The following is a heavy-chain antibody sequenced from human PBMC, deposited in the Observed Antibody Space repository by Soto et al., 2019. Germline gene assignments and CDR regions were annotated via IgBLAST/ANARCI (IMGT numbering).Heavy chain of an antibody. CDR2: IYYSGST. J-gene: IGHJ4*02. Sequence: PSETLSLTCTVSGGSISSGGYYWSWIRQHPGKGLEWIGYIYYSGSTYYNPSLKSRVTISVDTSKNQFSLKLSSVTAADTAVYYCARAPYNWSELYYFDYWGQGTLVTVSS. CDR1: GGSISSGGYY. V-gene: IGHV4-31*03. CDR3: ARAPYNWSELYYFDY. D-gene: IGHD1-20*01.